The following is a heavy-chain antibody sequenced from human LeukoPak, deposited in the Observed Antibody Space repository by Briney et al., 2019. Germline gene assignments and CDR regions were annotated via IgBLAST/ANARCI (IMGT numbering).Heavy chain of an antibody. V-gene: IGHV3-33*01. J-gene: IGHJ5*02. D-gene: IGHD1-26*01. Sequence: GRSLRLSCAASGFTFNTYGVHWVRQAPGKGLEWVAIIWYDGSNENYADSVKGRFTISRDNSKNTLYLQMNSLRAEDTAMYYCVRGSPLGATTNWLDPWGQGTLVTVSS. CDR2: IWYDGSNE. CDR3: VRGSPLGATTNWLDP. CDR1: GFTFNTYG.